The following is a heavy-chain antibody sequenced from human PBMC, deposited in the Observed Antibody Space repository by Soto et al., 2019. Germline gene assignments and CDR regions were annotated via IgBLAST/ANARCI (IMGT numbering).Heavy chain of an antibody. D-gene: IGHD2-2*01. J-gene: IGHJ6*02. CDR1: GYTFTSYA. CDR2: INAGNGNT. Sequence: GASVKVSCKASGYTFTSYAMHWVRQAPGQRLEWMGWINAGNGNTKYSQKFQGRVTITRDTSASTAYMELSSLRSEDTAVYYCASSYCISTSCPPSHGMDVWGEGTTVTVSS. V-gene: IGHV1-3*01. CDR3: ASSYCISTSCPPSHGMDV.